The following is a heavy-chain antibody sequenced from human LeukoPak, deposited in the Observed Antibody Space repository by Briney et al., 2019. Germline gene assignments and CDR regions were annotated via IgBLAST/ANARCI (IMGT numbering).Heavy chain of an antibody. D-gene: IGHD3-22*01. V-gene: IGHV3-23*01. J-gene: IGHJ4*02. Sequence: GGSLRLSCAASGFTFSSYAMSWVRQAPGKGLEWVSAISGSGGSTYYADSVKGRFTISRDNSKNTLYLQMNSLRAEDTAVYYCAKVTHYYDSSGYPPYFDYWGQGTLVTVSS. CDR1: GFTFSSYA. CDR3: AKVTHYYDSSGYPPYFDY. CDR2: ISGSGGST.